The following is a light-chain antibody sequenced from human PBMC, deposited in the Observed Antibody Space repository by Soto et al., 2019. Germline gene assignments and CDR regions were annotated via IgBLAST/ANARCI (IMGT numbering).Light chain of an antibody. CDR2: GAS. J-gene: IGKJ4*01. Sequence: EIVLTQSPGTLSLSPGERATLSCRASQSVTSNHLAWYQQKPGQAPRLLIYGASNRATGIPDRFSGSGSGTDFTLTISRLEPEDFAVYYCQQYGSSVTVGGGTKVDIK. CDR1: QSVTSNH. CDR3: QQYGSSVT. V-gene: IGKV3-20*01.